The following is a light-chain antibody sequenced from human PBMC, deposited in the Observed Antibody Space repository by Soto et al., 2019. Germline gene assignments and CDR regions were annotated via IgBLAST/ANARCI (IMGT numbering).Light chain of an antibody. J-gene: IGKJ1*01. CDR2: GAS. CDR3: QQYNNWPQRT. CDR1: QSVNSN. V-gene: IGKV3-15*01. Sequence: EIVMPQSPATLSVSPGQRATLSCRASQSVNSNLAWYQQKPGQAPRLLIYGASTRATGIPARFSGSGSGTEFTLPISRLQSEDFAVYYCQQYNNWPQRTFGQGTKVEIK.